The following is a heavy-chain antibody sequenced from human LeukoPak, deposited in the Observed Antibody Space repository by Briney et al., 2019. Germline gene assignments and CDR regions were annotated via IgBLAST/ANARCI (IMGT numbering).Heavy chain of an antibody. CDR1: GGSFSGYY. CDR3: ARDLWLENWYFDL. V-gene: IGHV4-34*01. CDR2: INHSGST. D-gene: IGHD6-19*01. Sequence: SETLSLTCAVYGGSFSGYYWSWIRQPPGKGLEWIGEINHSGSTNYNPSLKSRVTIPVDTSKNQFSLKLSSVTAADTAVYYCARDLWLENWYFDLWGRGTLVTVSS. J-gene: IGHJ2*01.